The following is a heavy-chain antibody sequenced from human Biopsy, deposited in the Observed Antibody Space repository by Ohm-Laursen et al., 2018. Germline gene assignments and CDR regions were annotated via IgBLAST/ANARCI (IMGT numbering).Heavy chain of an antibody. CDR3: ARVREGGLLDY. D-gene: IGHD3-16*01. CDR2: VSTYNGNT. V-gene: IGHV1-18*01. CDR1: GYILTSFG. Sequence: GASVKVSCKGSGYILTSFGVSWVRQAPGHGLEWMGWVSTYNGNTEYEQKFQGRVTMTTDTSANTAYMELRSLRSDDTAVYFCARVREGGLLDYWGQGILVTVSS. J-gene: IGHJ4*02.